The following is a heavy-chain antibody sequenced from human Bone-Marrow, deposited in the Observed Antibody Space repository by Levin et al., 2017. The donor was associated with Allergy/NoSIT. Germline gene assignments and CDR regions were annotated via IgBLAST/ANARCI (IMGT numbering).Heavy chain of an antibody. D-gene: IGHD4-11*01. Sequence: GESLKISCAASRFTFSDYYMTWIRQAPGKGPEWVSHISSSGYHTDYADSVKGRFTVSRDNADNVLYLQMDSLRVEDTAIYICARGGRGTSYYWQSWGLGTQVTGSP. J-gene: IGHJ5*02. CDR1: RFTFSDYY. CDR3: ARGGRGTSYYWQS. V-gene: IGHV3-11*05. CDR2: ISSSGYHT.